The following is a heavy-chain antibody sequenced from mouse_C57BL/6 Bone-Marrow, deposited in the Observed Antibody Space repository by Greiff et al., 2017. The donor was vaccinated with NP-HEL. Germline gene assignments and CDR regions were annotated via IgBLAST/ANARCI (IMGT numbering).Heavy chain of an antibody. CDR3: ESQEGYDYDATPYYYAMDY. Sequence: VQLQQPGAELVKPGASVKMSCKASGYTFTSYWITWVKQRPGQGLEWIGDIYPGSGSTNYNEKFKSKATLTVDTSSSTAYMQLSSLTSEDSAVYYCESQEGYDYDATPYYYAMDYWGQGTSVTVSS. CDR1: GYTFTSYW. CDR2: IYPGSGST. V-gene: IGHV1-55*01. D-gene: IGHD2-4*01. J-gene: IGHJ4*01.